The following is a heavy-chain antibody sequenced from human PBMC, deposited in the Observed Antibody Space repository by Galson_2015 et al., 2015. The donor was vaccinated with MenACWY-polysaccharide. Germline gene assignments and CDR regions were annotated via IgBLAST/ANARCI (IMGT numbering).Heavy chain of an antibody. D-gene: IGHD2-15*01. CDR3: ARCRRDTALAATAAFLLDY. CDR2: MNPKRANT. V-gene: IGHV1-8*01. J-gene: IGHJ4*02. CDR1: GYTFTSYD. Sequence: SVKVSCKASGYTFTSYDINWVRQATGQGLEWMGWMNPKRANTGYAQKFQGRVTMNRNTSIRTAYMELGSLTSEDTAVYYCARCRRDTALAATAAFLLDYWFQLTLVTVPS.